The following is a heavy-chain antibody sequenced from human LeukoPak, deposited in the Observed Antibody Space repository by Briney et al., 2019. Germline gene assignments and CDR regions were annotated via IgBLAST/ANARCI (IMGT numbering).Heavy chain of an antibody. Sequence: GGSLRLSCAASGFTFSSYWMHWVRQAPGKGLVWVSRINSDGSSTSYADSVKGRFTISRDNSKNTLYLQMNSLRAEDTAVYYCAKDASGSYYSFDYWGQGTLVTVPS. CDR1: GFTFSSYW. CDR3: AKDASGSYYSFDY. J-gene: IGHJ4*02. V-gene: IGHV3-74*01. CDR2: INSDGSST. D-gene: IGHD1-26*01.